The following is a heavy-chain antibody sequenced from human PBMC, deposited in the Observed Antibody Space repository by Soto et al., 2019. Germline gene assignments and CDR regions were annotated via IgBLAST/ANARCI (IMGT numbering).Heavy chain of an antibody. CDR2: TKDKATSYTA. D-gene: IGHD3-16*01. CDR1: GFTFSDHY. Sequence: EVQLVESGGGLVQPGGSLRLSCVASGFTFSDHYIDWVRQAPGKGLEWVGRTKDKATSYTAEYAASVKGRFTISRDDSKNTLYLQMNSLKTADTAVYYCTTEGALPGPDFDYWGQGTLVTVAS. J-gene: IGHJ4*02. V-gene: IGHV3-72*01. CDR3: TTEGALPGPDFDY.